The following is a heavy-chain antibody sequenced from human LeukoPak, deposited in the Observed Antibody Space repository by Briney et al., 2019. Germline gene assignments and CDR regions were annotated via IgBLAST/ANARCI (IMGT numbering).Heavy chain of an antibody. CDR1: GFSFSRYW. CDR2: IKQDGSEV. D-gene: IGHD3-10*01. V-gene: IGHV3-7*01. CDR3: ARAGSLWFGESKMDS. J-gene: IGHJ1*01. Sequence: PGRSLRLSCAASGFSFSRYWMSWVRQAPGKGLEWVANIKQDGSEVYYVDSVKGRFTISRDNAKKSLFLQMNSLRAEDTAVYYCARAGSLWFGESKMDSWGQGTLVTVSS.